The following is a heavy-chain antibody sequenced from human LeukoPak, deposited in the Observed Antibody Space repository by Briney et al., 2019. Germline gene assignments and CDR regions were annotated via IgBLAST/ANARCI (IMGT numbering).Heavy chain of an antibody. CDR1: GFTFSSYA. V-gene: IGHV3-30-3*01. J-gene: IGHJ4*02. Sequence: GGSLRLSCAASGFTFSSYAMHWVRQAPGKGLEWVAVISYDGSNKYYADSVKGRFTISRDNSKNTLYLQMNSLRAEDTAAYYCARSAVDTAMVTVYWGQGTLVTVSS. CDR3: ARSAVDTAMVTVY. D-gene: IGHD5-18*01. CDR2: ISYDGSNK.